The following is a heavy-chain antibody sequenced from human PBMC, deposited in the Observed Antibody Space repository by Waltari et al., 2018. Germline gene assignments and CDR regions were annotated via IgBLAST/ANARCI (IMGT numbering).Heavy chain of an antibody. D-gene: IGHD3-10*01. V-gene: IGHV4-39*07. CDR1: GGSISSSSYY. J-gene: IGHJ5*02. CDR3: ARAPEFPNWFDP. Sequence: QLQLQESGPGLVKPSETLSLTCTVSGGSISSSSYYWGWIRQPPGKGLEWIGSIYYSGSTYYNPSLKSRVTISVDTSKNQCSLKLSSVTAADTAVYYCARAPEFPNWFDPWGQGTLVTVSS. CDR2: IYYSGST.